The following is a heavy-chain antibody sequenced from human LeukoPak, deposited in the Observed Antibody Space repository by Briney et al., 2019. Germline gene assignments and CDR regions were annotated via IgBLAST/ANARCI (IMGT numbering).Heavy chain of an antibody. CDR2: IYSGGNT. CDR3: AKGGVDPHPIY. D-gene: IGHD5-12*01. V-gene: IGHV3-53*01. J-gene: IGHJ4*02. Sequence: GGSLRLSCTASGFTFSSNYMSWVRQAPGKGLEWLSVIYSGGNTYYADSVKGRFTISRDNSKNTVYLQMNSLGAEGTAVYYCAKGGVDPHPIYWGRGTLVTVSS. CDR1: GFTFSSNY.